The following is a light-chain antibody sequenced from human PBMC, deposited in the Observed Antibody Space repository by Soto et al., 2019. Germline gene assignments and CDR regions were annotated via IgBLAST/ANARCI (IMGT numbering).Light chain of an antibody. Sequence: QSALTQPASVSGSPGQSITISCTGTSSDVGSYNLVSWHQQHPGKAPKLMIYEGSKRPSGVSNRFSGSKSGNTASLTISGLQAEDEADYYCCSYAGSSTFGVVFGGGTKLTVL. CDR1: SSDVGSYNL. J-gene: IGLJ2*01. CDR3: CSYAGSSTFGVV. CDR2: EGS. V-gene: IGLV2-23*03.